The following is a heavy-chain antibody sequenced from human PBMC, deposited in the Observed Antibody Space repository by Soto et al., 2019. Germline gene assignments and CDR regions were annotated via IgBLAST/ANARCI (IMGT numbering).Heavy chain of an antibody. D-gene: IGHD4-17*01. CDR3: ANRHDYGDYA. CDR2: ISGSGGST. CDR1: GLTFNSYA. Sequence: GGSLKLSCAASGLTFNSYAMSWVRQAPGKGLEWVSAISGSGGSTYYADSVKGRFTISRDNSKNTLYLQMNSLRAEDTAVYYCANRHDYGDYAWGQGTLVTVSS. J-gene: IGHJ4*02. V-gene: IGHV3-23*01.